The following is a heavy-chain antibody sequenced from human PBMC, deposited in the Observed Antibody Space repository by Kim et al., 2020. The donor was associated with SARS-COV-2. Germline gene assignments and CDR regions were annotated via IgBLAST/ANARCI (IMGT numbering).Heavy chain of an antibody. CDR2: INSDGSST. V-gene: IGHV3-74*01. CDR1: GFTFSSYW. CDR3: ARGAYGSGSYYYYLFDY. J-gene: IGHJ4*02. Sequence: GGSLRLSCAASGFTFSSYWMHWVRQAPGKGLVWVSRINSDGSSTSYADSVKGRFTISRDNAKNTLYLQMNSLRAEDTAVYYCARGAYGSGSYYYYLFDYWGQGTLVTVSS. D-gene: IGHD3-10*01.